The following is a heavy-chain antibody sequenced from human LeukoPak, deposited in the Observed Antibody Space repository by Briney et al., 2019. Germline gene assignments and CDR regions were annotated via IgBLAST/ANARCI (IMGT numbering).Heavy chain of an antibody. CDR1: GYTFTSYY. Sequence: GASVKVSCKASGYTFTSYYMHWVRQAPGQGLEWMGIINPSGGSTSYAQKFQGRVTMTRDTSTSTVYMELSSLRSEDTAVYYCARANSYYYDSSGYRGWYFDLWGRAPWSLSPQ. D-gene: IGHD3-22*01. J-gene: IGHJ2*01. V-gene: IGHV1-46*01. CDR3: ARANSYYYDSSGYRGWYFDL. CDR2: INPSGGST.